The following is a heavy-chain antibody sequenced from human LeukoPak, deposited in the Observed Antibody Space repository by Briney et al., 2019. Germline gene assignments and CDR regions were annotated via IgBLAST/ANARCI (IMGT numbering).Heavy chain of an antibody. D-gene: IGHD6-13*01. V-gene: IGHV1-2*02. J-gene: IGHJ6*02. CDR1: GYTFTGYY. CDR2: INPNSGGT. Sequence: ASVKVSCKASGYTFTGYYMHWVRQAPGQGLEWMGWINPNSGGTNYAQKFQGRVTMTRDTSISTAYMELSRLRSDDTAVYYCARDQASAAVGTVCYYHGMDVWGQGTTVTVSS. CDR3: ARDQASAAVGTVCYYHGMDV.